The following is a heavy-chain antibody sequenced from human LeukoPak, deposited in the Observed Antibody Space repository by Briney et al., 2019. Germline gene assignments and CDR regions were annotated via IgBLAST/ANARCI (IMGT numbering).Heavy chain of an antibody. CDR3: ARPRIAAAGHDAFDI. Sequence: GESLKISCKGSGYSFTSYWIGWVRQMPGKGLEWMGIIYPGDSDTRYSPSFQGQVTIPADKSISTAYLQWSSLKASDTAMYYCARPRIAAAGHDAFDIWGQGTMVTVSS. CDR1: GYSFTSYW. D-gene: IGHD6-13*01. V-gene: IGHV5-51*01. J-gene: IGHJ3*02. CDR2: IYPGDSDT.